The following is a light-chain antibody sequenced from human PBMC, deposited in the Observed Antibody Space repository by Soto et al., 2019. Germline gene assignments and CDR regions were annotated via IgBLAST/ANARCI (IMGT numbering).Light chain of an antibody. Sequence: DIVMTQSPDSLAVSLGERATINCKSSLSVLYSSNNKNYLAWYQQKPGQPPKLLIYWASTRESGVPDRFSGSGSGTDFTLTISSLQAEDVAVYYCQQYDSTPLTFGGGTTVEIK. CDR2: WAS. CDR3: QQYDSTPLT. CDR1: LSVLYSSNNKNY. J-gene: IGKJ4*01. V-gene: IGKV4-1*01.